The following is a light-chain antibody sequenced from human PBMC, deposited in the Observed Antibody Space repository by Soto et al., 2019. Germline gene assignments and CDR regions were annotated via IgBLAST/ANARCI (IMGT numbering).Light chain of an antibody. CDR3: QQYHDFPGT. CDR2: KAY. V-gene: IGKV1-5*03. Sequence: DIQMTQSPSTLSASVGDRVTITCRASQSINSWLAWHQQKPGKAPKLLIYKAYNLESGVPSRFSGSASGTEFTLTISSLQHDDFATYYCQQYHDFPGTFGQGTRVEIK. CDR1: QSINSW. J-gene: IGKJ1*01.